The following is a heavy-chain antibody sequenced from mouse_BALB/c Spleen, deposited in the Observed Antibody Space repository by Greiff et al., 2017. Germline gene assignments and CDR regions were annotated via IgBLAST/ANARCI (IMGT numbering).Heavy chain of an antibody. D-gene: IGHD3-2*01. CDR1: GFDFSRYW. Sequence: EVQLQESGGGLVQPGGSLKLSCAASGFDFSRYWMSWVRQAPGKGLEWIGEINPDSSTINYTPSLKDKFIISRDNAKNTLYLQMSKVRSEDTALYYCARSLDSSGYLDYWGQGTTLTVSS. CDR2: INPDSSTI. CDR3: ARSLDSSGYLDY. J-gene: IGHJ2*01. V-gene: IGHV4-1*02.